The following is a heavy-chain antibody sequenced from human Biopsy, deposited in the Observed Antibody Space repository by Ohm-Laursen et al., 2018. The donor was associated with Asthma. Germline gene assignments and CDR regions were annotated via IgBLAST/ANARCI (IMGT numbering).Heavy chain of an antibody. D-gene: IGHD4-23*01. V-gene: IGHV3-30-3*01. Sequence: SLRLSCAASGFTFRSYAMHWVRQAPGKGLEWVALVSSDGHNKYYEDSVKGRFTISRDNSKNRLYLQINSLRVEDSAVYYCARQSSHDYGGSSAFDTWGQGTMVAVSS. CDR3: ARQSSHDYGGSSAFDT. CDR2: VSSDGHNK. J-gene: IGHJ3*02. CDR1: GFTFRSYA.